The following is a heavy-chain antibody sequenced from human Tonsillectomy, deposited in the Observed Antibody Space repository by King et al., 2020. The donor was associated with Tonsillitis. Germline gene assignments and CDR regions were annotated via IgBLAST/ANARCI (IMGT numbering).Heavy chain of an antibody. CDR3: ARVFPAVAGREDAFDI. D-gene: IGHD6-19*01. CDR2: IIPILGIA. J-gene: IGHJ3*02. Sequence: VQLVQSGAEVKKPGSSVKVSCKASGGTFSSYAISWVRQAPGQGLEWMGRIIPILGIANYAQKFQGRVTITADKSTSTAYMELSSLRSEDTAVYYCARVFPAVAGREDAFDIWGQGTMVTVSS. V-gene: IGHV1-69*04. CDR1: GGTFSSYA.